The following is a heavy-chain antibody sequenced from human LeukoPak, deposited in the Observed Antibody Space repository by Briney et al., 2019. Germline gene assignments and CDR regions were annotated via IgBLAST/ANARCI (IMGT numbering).Heavy chain of an antibody. CDR2: IKRKTDGGTT. Sequence: GGSLRLSCVASGFIFGNAWMSWVRQAPGKGLEWVGRIKRKTDGGTTDYAAPVKGRFTISRDDSKNTLYLQMNSLKTEDTAVYYRTTAPKQSGDYYFDYWGQGTLVTVSS. CDR3: TTAPKQSGDYYFDY. V-gene: IGHV3-15*01. CDR1: GFIFGNAW. J-gene: IGHJ4*02. D-gene: IGHD1-26*01.